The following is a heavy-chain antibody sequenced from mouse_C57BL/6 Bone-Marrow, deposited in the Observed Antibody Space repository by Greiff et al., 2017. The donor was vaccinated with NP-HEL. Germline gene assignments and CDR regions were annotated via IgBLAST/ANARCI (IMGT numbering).Heavy chain of an antibody. CDR3: ARHDGSFAY. J-gene: IGHJ3*01. D-gene: IGHD2-3*01. V-gene: IGHV5-12*01. CDR2: ISNGGGST. CDR1: GFTFSDYY. Sequence: EVKLVESGGGLVQPGGSLKLSCAASGFTFSDYYMYWVRQTPEKRLEWVAYISNGGGSTYYPDTVKGRFTISRDNAKNTLYLQMSRLKSEDTAMYYCARHDGSFAYWGQGTLVTVSA.